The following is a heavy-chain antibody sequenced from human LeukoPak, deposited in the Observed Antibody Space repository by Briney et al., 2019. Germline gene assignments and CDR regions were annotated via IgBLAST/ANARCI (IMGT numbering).Heavy chain of an antibody. D-gene: IGHD3-22*01. CDR1: RFIFSSYG. Sequence: GRSLRLSCAASRFIFSSYGMSWVRQAPGKGLEWVSSISGSGGSTYYADSVKGRFTISRDNSKNTLYLQMNSLRAEDTAVYYCAKSSYYDSSGYYREYYFDYWGQGTLVTVSS. CDR2: ISGSGGST. V-gene: IGHV3-23*01. CDR3: AKSSYYDSSGYYREYYFDY. J-gene: IGHJ4*02.